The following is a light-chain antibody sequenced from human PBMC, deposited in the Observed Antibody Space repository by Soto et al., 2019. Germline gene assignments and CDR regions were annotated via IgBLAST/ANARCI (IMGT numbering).Light chain of an antibody. J-gene: IGKJ4*01. CDR2: DAS. CDR3: QQYNSYSQT. Sequence: DIQMTKSPSTLSASFGDRVTISCRASQSISSWLAWYQQKPGKAPKLLIYDASSLESGVPSRFSGSGSGTEFTLTISSLQPDDFATYYCQQYNSYSQTFGGGTKVDI. V-gene: IGKV1-5*01. CDR1: QSISSW.